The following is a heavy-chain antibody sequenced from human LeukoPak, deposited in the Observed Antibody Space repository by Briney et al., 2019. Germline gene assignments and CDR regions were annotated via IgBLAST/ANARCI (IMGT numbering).Heavy chain of an antibody. J-gene: IGHJ4*02. CDR1: GYTFSGHY. Sequence: WASVKVSCKASGYTFSGHYLHWVRQAPGQGLEWMGRINPNSGDTNYAQKFQGRVTMTRDTSISTAYMELSRLRSDDTAVYYCARDYCSSTSCLFDYWGQGTLVTVSS. CDR3: ARDYCSSTSCLFDY. V-gene: IGHV1-2*06. D-gene: IGHD2-2*01. CDR2: INPNSGDT.